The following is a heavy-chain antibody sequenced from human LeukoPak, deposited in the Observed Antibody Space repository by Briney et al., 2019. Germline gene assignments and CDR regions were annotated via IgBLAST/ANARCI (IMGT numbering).Heavy chain of an antibody. CDR2: IYYSGNT. J-gene: IGHJ4*02. V-gene: IGHV4-39*07. Sequence: PSETLSLTCAVSGGSISGSSYFWGWIRQPPGKGLEWIGSIYYSGNTYYNPSLKSRVTISVDTSKNQFSLKLSSVTAADTAVYYCASGIQLWLLNYWGQGTLVTVSS. CDR1: GGSISGSSYF. D-gene: IGHD5-18*01. CDR3: ASGIQLWLLNY.